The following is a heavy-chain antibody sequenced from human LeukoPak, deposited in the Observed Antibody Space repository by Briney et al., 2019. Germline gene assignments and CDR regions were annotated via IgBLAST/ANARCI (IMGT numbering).Heavy chain of an antibody. V-gene: IGHV1-46*01. D-gene: IGHD2-2*01. J-gene: IGHJ6*03. CDR1: GYTFTSYY. CDR3: ARAKTGTSYYYYYMDV. Sequence: GESLKISCKGSGYTFTSYYMHWVRQAPGQGLEWMGIINPSGGSTTYAQKFQGRVTMTRDTSTSTVYMELSSLRSEDTAVYYCARAKTGTSYYYYYMDVWGKGTTVTVSS. CDR2: INPSGGST.